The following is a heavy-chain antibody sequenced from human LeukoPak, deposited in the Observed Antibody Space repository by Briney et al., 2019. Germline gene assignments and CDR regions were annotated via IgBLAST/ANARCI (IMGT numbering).Heavy chain of an antibody. CDR1: GGSISSYY. J-gene: IGHJ4*02. D-gene: IGHD6-19*01. V-gene: IGHV4-59*01. CDR2: IYYSEST. Sequence: SETLSLTCTVSGGSISSYYWSWLRQPPGKGLEWIGDIYYSESTNYNPSLKSRVTISVDTSKNQFSLKLSSVTAADTAVYYCARGRIAVAGTKNYFDYWGQGTLVTVSS. CDR3: ARGRIAVAGTKNYFDY.